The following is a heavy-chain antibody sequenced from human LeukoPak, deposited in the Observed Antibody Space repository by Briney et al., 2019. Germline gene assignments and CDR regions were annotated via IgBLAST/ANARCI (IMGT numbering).Heavy chain of an antibody. CDR1: GFTFSSYG. CDR2: IWYDGSNK. Sequence: GGSLRLSCAASGFTFSSYGMHWVRQAPGKGLEWVAVIWYDGSNKYYADSVKGRFTISRDNSKNTLYLQMNSLRAEDTAVYYCARDKHPQVPAAIPSESPLNYWGQGTLVTVSS. J-gene: IGHJ4*02. CDR3: ARDKHPQVPAAIPSESPLNY. D-gene: IGHD2-2*01. V-gene: IGHV3-33*01.